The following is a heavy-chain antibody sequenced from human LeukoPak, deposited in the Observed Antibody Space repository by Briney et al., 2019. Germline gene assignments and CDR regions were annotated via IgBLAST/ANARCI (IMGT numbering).Heavy chain of an antibody. D-gene: IGHD3-3*01. Sequence: GGSLRLSCAASGFTFSSYSMNWVRQAPGKGLEWVANIKQDGSEKYYVDSVKGRFTISRDNAKNSLYLQMNSLRAEDTAVYYCARDSSIRYYDFWSGSYDAFDIWGQGTMVTVSS. V-gene: IGHV3-7*01. J-gene: IGHJ3*02. CDR1: GFTFSSYS. CDR2: IKQDGSEK. CDR3: ARDSSIRYYDFWSGSYDAFDI.